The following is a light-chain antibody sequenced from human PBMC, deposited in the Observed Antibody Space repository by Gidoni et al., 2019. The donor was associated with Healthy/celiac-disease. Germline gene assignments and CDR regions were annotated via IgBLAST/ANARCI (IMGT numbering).Light chain of an antibody. V-gene: IGKV1-39*01. CDR3: QQSYSTLGT. CDR1: QSMSSY. J-gene: IGKJ4*01. Sequence: DIQMTQSPSSLSASVGDRVTITCRASQSMSSYLNWYQQKPGKAPKLLIYAASSLQSGVPSRFSGSGSGTDFTLTISSLQPEDFATYYCQQSYSTLGTFGGGTKVEIK. CDR2: AAS.